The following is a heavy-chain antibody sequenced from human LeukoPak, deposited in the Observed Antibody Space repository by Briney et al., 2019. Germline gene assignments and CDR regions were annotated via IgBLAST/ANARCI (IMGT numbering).Heavy chain of an antibody. J-gene: IGHJ3*02. CDR3: ARDLGPPGGYSYGYDAFDI. V-gene: IGHV4-39*07. D-gene: IGHD5-18*01. CDR1: GGSISSSSYY. CDR2: IYYSGST. Sequence: SETLSLTCTVSGGSISSSSYYWGWIRQPPGKGLEWIGSIYYSGSTYYNPSLKSRVTISVDTSKNQFSLKLSSVTAADTAVYYCARDLGPPGGYSYGYDAFDIWGQGTMVTVSS.